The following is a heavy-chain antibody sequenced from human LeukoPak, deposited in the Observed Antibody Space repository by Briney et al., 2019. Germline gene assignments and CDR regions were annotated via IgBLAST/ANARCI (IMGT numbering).Heavy chain of an antibody. CDR1: GGSISKDY. D-gene: IGHD3-10*01. Sequence: SETLSLTCTVSGGSISKDYWSWIQQPPGKGLEWVGYVSHSGFNKSNGDITVYNPSLESRVTTSRVTSKNQFSLKLSSVTAADTAVYYCARGAGITMVRGPLGMDVWGQGTTVTVSS. CDR3: ARGAGITMVRGPLGMDV. J-gene: IGHJ6*02. CDR2: VSHSGFN. V-gene: IGHV4-59*11.